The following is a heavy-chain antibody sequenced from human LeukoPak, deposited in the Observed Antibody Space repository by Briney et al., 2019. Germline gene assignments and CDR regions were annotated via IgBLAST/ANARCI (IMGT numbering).Heavy chain of an antibody. CDR2: INPHSGGT. Sequence: ASVKVSCKASGYTFSDNYIHWVRLAPGQGLAWMGWINPHSGGTNYGENFQGRVTLTRDTSISTAYMDLSSLISDDTAVYYCAREFMRVTAFDIWGQGTMVTVSS. CDR1: GYTFSDNY. J-gene: IGHJ3*02. D-gene: IGHD2-21*02. V-gene: IGHV1-2*02. CDR3: AREFMRVTAFDI.